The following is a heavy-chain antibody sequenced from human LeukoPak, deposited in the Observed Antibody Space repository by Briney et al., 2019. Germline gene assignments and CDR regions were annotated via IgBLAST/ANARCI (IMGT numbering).Heavy chain of an antibody. Sequence: PGESLRLSCAASGFTFSSYWMSWVRQPPGKGLEWVATIKQVGSEKYYVDSVKGRFTISRDNSKNTLYLQMNSLRAEDTAVYYCAKSLGAAGTVPYYYGMDVWGQGTTVTVSS. D-gene: IGHD6-13*01. CDR2: IKQVGSEK. J-gene: IGHJ6*02. V-gene: IGHV3-7*01. CDR1: GFTFSSYW. CDR3: AKSLGAAGTVPYYYGMDV.